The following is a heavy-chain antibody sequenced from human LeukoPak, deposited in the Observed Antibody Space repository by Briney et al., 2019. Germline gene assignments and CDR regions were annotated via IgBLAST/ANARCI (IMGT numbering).Heavy chain of an antibody. D-gene: IGHD3-10*01. J-gene: IGHJ4*02. CDR2: ISGYNSKT. V-gene: IGHV1-18*04. CDR3: ARNQASGFDY. Sequence: ASVKVSCKASGYTFTAYYMHWVRQAPGQGLEWMGWISGYNSKTHYARKFQGRVTMTTDTSTTTAYMELRTLRSDDTAVYYCARNQASGFDYWGQGTLVTVSS. CDR1: GYTFTAYY.